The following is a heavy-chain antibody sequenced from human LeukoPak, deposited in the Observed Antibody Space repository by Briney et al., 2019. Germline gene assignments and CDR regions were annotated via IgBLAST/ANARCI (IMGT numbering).Heavy chain of an antibody. Sequence: PGGSLRLSCAASGFTFIRYAMNWVRQAPGKGLEWVSTISVRGGTGSTTYYADSVKGRFTISRDNSKSTLYLQMNSLRAEDTVVYYCAKAPNWNPFGWFDPWGQGTLVTVSS. CDR3: AKAPNWNPFGWFDP. CDR1: GFTFIRYA. D-gene: IGHD1-20*01. V-gene: IGHV3-23*01. J-gene: IGHJ5*02. CDR2: ISVRGGTGSTT.